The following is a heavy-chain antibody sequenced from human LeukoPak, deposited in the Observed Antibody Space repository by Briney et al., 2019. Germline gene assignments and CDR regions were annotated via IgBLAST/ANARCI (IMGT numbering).Heavy chain of an antibody. CDR2: INNGGRT. Sequence: SVTLSLTCAVYGGSFSGYYWSWIRQAPGKGLEWIAEINNGGRTNYNPSLESRVTISVDTSKNQFSLNVRSVTAADTAVYYCARVMWFGDLSQSVFDYWGQGNLVTVSS. CDR1: GGSFSGYY. CDR3: ARVMWFGDLSQSVFDY. J-gene: IGHJ4*02. D-gene: IGHD3-10*01. V-gene: IGHV4-34*01.